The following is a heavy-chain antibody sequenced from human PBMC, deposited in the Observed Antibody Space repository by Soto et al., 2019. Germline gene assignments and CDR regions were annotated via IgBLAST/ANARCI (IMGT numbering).Heavy chain of an antibody. CDR2: IYYSGST. V-gene: IGHV4-59*01. Sequence: SETLSLTCTVSGGSISSYYWSWIRQPPGKGLEWIGYIYYSGSTNYNPSLKSRVTISVDTSKNQFSLKLSSVTAADTAVYYCARVRADYYDSSGPPGWFDPWGQGTLVTVSS. CDR3: ARVRADYYDSSGPPGWFDP. CDR1: GGSISSYY. J-gene: IGHJ5*02. D-gene: IGHD3-22*01.